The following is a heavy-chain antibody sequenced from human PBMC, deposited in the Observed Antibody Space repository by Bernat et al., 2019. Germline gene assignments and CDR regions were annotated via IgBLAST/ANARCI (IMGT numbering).Heavy chain of an antibody. CDR3: ASLGDTAYRYFDL. Sequence: QLQLQESGPGLVKPSETLSLTCTVSGGSISSSSYYWGWIRQPPGKGLEWIGSIYYSGSTYYNPSLKSRVTISVDTSKNQFSLKLSSVTAADTAVYYCASLGDTAYRYFDLWGRGTLVTVSS. CDR2: IYYSGST. V-gene: IGHV4-39*01. CDR1: GGSISSSSYY. D-gene: IGHD5-18*01. J-gene: IGHJ2*01.